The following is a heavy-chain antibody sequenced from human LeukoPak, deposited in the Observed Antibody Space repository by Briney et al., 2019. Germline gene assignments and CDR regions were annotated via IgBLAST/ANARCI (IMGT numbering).Heavy chain of an antibody. D-gene: IGHD6-13*01. Sequence: GGSLRLSCAASGFTFSSYAMHSVRQAPGKGLEWVAVISYDGSNKYYADSVKGRFTISRDNSKNTLYLQMNSLRAEDTAVYYCARGEAAGISLLDYWGQGTLVTVSS. V-gene: IGHV3-30-3*01. CDR1: GFTFSSYA. J-gene: IGHJ4*02. CDR3: ARGEAAGISLLDY. CDR2: ISYDGSNK.